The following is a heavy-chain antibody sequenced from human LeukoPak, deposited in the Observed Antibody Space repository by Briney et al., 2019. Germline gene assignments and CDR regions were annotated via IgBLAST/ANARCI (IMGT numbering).Heavy chain of an antibody. Sequence: SETLSLTCTVSGGSISSYYWSWIRQPPGKGLEWIGYIYYSGSTNYNPSLKSRVTISVDTSKNQFSLKLSSVTAADTAVYYCARALFEYSSSGPGDVWGKGTTVTVSS. D-gene: IGHD6-6*01. V-gene: IGHV4-59*08. CDR3: ARALFEYSSSGPGDV. J-gene: IGHJ6*04. CDR2: IYYSGST. CDR1: GGSISSYY.